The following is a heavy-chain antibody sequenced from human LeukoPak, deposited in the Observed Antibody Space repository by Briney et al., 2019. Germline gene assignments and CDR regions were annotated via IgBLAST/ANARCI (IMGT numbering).Heavy chain of an antibody. CDR2: ISWNSGYI. V-gene: IGHV3-9*01. J-gene: IGHJ3*02. D-gene: IGHD2-15*01. CDR3: AKEGLGYCSGGSCDTGAFDI. CDR1: GFTFDEYA. Sequence: GGSLRLSCAASGFTFDEYAMHWVRQAPGKGLEWVSGISWNSGYIGYADSVKGRFIISRDNAENSLYLQMNSLRTEDTALYYCAKEGLGYCSGGSCDTGAFDIWGQGTMVTVSS.